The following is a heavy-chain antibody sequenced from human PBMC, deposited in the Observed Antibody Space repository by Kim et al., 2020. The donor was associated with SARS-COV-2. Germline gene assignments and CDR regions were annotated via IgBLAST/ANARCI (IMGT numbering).Heavy chain of an antibody. J-gene: IGHJ1*01. CDR1: GGSISSSSYY. V-gene: IGHV4-39*01. Sequence: SETLSLTCTVSGGSISSSSYYWGWIRQPPGKGLEWIGSIYYSGSTYYNPSLKSRITISVDNTSKNQFSLKLSSVTAADTAVYYCARHPYYHGNFQHWGQGTLVTVSS. CDR2: IYYSGST. D-gene: IGHD2-2*01. CDR3: ARHPYYHGNFQH.